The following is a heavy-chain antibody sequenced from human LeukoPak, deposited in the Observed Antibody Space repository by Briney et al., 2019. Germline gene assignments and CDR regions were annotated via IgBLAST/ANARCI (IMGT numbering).Heavy chain of an antibody. V-gene: IGHV1-2*02. Sequence: GASVKVSCKASGYTFTGYYMHWVRQAPGQGLEWMGWINPNSGRTNYAQKFQGRVTMTGDTSISTAYMELTRLTSDDTAVYYCARGTYYDSRAYSGVRLFDYWGQGTLVTVSS. CDR3: ARGTYYDSRAYSGVRLFDY. J-gene: IGHJ4*02. CDR1: GYTFTGYY. D-gene: IGHD3-22*01. CDR2: INPNSGRT.